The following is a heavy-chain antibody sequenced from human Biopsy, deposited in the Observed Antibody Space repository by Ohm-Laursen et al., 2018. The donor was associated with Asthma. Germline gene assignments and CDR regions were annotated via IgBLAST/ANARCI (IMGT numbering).Heavy chain of an antibody. CDR2: IYYSGST. J-gene: IGHJ4*02. Sequence: SDTLSLTCTVSYGSITSGGYYWTWIRQHPGKGLEWIGFIYYSGSTYYNPSLKSRVSISIDTSKNRFSLKLSSATAADTAVYYCARAQDYYDSRGYYRSFDYWGQGTLVTVSS. CDR1: YGSITSGGYY. CDR3: ARAQDYYDSRGYYRSFDY. D-gene: IGHD3-22*01. V-gene: IGHV4-31*03.